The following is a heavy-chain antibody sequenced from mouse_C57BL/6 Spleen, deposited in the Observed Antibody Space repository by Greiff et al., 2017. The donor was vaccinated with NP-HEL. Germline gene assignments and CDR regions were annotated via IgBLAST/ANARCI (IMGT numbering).Heavy chain of an antibody. Sequence: QVQLKQPGTELVKPGASVKLSCKASGYTFTSYWMHWVKQRPGQGLEWIGNINPSNGGTNYNEKFKSKATLTVDKSSSTAYMQLSSLTSEDSAVYYCARFPIYYDYYYAMDYWGQGTSVTVSS. J-gene: IGHJ4*01. D-gene: IGHD2-4*01. CDR1: GYTFTSYW. CDR2: INPSNGGT. CDR3: ARFPIYYDYYYAMDY. V-gene: IGHV1-53*01.